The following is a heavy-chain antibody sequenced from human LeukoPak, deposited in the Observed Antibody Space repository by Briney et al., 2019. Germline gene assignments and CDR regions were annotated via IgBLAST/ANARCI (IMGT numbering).Heavy chain of an antibody. CDR3: TRGDSSSKIDY. Sequence: GGSLRLSCAASGFTFNSCWMSWVRQAPGKGLEWMANINEDGSAKYYVDSVKGQFTISRDNAKNSLYLQMNSLRVEDTALYYCTRGDSSSKIDYWGQGIVVIVSS. J-gene: IGHJ4*02. D-gene: IGHD6-6*01. CDR1: GFTFNSCW. CDR2: INEDGSAK. V-gene: IGHV3-7*01.